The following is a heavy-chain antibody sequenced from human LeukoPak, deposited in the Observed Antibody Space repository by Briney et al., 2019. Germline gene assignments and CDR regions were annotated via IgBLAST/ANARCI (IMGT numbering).Heavy chain of an antibody. J-gene: IGHJ4*02. D-gene: IGHD2-2*01. CDR2: IYYSGSN. Sequence: SETLSLTCTVSGGSMSSSSYYWGWIRQPPGKGLEWIGSIYYSGSNYQNPSLKSRVTISVDTSKNQFPLKLSSVTAADTAVYYCARVPTMTFFDYWGQGTLVTVSS. CDR1: GGSMSSSSYY. CDR3: ARVPTMTFFDY. V-gene: IGHV4-39*06.